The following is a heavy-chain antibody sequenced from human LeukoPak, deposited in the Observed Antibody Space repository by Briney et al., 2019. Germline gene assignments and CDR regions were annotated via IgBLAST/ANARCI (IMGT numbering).Heavy chain of an antibody. CDR3: VDQGVDSSGYYSAFDY. V-gene: IGHV3-30*02. J-gene: IGHJ4*02. D-gene: IGHD3-22*01. Sequence: GGSLRLSCAASGFTFSSYGMHWVRQAPGKGLEWVTFIRYDGSNKYYADSVKGRFTISRDNAKNSLYLQMNSLRAEDTAVYYCVDQGVDSSGYYSAFDYWGQGTLVTVSS. CDR1: GFTFSSYG. CDR2: IRYDGSNK.